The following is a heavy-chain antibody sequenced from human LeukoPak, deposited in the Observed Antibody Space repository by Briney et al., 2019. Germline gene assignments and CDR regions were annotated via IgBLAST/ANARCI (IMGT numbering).Heavy chain of an antibody. J-gene: IGHJ5*02. V-gene: IGHV1-2*02. CDR3: ARGTQLQLPNNWFDP. D-gene: IGHD2-2*01. CDR2: INPNSGGT. CDR1: GYTFTGYY. Sequence: GASVKVSCKASGYTFTGYYMHWVRQAPGQGLEWMGWINPNSGGTNYAQKFQGRVTMTRDTSISTAYMELSRLRSDDTAVYYCARGTQLQLPNNWFDPWGQGTLVTVSS.